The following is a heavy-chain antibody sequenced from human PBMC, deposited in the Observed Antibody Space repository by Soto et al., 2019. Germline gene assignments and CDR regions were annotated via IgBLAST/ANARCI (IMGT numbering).Heavy chain of an antibody. V-gene: IGHV3-66*01. CDR1: GFTVSSNY. Sequence: GGSLRLSCAASGFTVSSNYMSWVRQAPGKGLEWVSVIYSGGSTYYADSVKGRFTISRDNSKNTLYLQMNSLIAKDTAVYYCARDVEYYDFWSGPYGMDVWGQGTTVTVSS. CDR3: ARDVEYYDFWSGPYGMDV. J-gene: IGHJ6*02. D-gene: IGHD3-3*01. CDR2: IYSGGST.